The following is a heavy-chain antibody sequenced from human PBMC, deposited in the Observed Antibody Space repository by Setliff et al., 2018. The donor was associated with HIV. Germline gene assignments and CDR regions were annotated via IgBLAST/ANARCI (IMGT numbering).Heavy chain of an antibody. V-gene: IGHV1-3*01. CDR2: INVGKGDT. CDR3: ARGALLAVFDFDH. CDR1: YA. Sequence: YAIHWVRQAPGQSLEWMGWINVGKGDTKYSQELQGRITLSTDTSANTAYMELSSLRSDDTAVYFCARGALLAVFDFDHWGHGTLVTVSS. D-gene: IGHD2-15*01. J-gene: IGHJ4*01.